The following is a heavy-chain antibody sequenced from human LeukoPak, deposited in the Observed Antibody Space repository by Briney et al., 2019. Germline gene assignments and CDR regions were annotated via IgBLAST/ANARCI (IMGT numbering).Heavy chain of an antibody. CDR3: GRRHGSGSYYSLFDY. D-gene: IGHD3-10*01. CDR1: GYTFTSYD. Sequence: GASVKVSCKASGYTFTSYDINWVRQATGQGLEWMGWMNPNSGNTGYAQKFQGRVTITRNTSISTAYMELSSLRSEDTAVYYCGRRHGSGSYYSLFDYWGQGTLVTVSS. CDR2: MNPNSGNT. V-gene: IGHV1-8*03. J-gene: IGHJ4*02.